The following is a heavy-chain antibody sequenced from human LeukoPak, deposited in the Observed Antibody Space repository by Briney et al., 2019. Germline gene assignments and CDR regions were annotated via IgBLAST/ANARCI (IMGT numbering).Heavy chain of an antibody. V-gene: IGHV3-53*01. J-gene: IGHJ6*04. CDR2: IYSGGSK. CDR1: GATVSINY. CDR3: GRVGIMGSDYYYGMDV. D-gene: IGHD2-8*01. Sequence: GRSRRLSCAPAGATVSINYTSWVRQPPGKWLEWDLVIYSGGSKYYSASVKGRFSTSRNNNKNTLYLQMNSMRAEDTAVYYCGRVGIMGSDYYYGMDVWGKGTTVTVSS.